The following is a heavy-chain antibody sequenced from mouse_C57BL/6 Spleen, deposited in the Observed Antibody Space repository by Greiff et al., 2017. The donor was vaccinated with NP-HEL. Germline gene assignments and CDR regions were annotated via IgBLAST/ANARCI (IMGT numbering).Heavy chain of an antibody. CDR2: IDPNSGGT. Sequence: QVQLQQSGAELVKPGASVKLSCKASGYTFTSYWMHWVKQRPGRGLEWIGRIDPNSGGTKYNEKFKSKATLTVDKPSSTAYMQLSSLTSEDSAVYYCAREGITTVEDYYAMDYWGQGTSVTVSS. D-gene: IGHD1-1*01. CDR3: AREGITTVEDYYAMDY. CDR1: GYTFTSYW. J-gene: IGHJ4*01. V-gene: IGHV1-72*01.